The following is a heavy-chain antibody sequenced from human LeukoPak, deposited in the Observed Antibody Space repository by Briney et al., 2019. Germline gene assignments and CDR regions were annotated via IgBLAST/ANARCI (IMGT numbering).Heavy chain of an antibody. V-gene: IGHV4-34*01. CDR1: GGSFSGYY. CDR2: INHSGST. J-gene: IGHJ6*02. Sequence: SETLSVTCAVYGGSFSGYYWSWIRQPPGKGLEWIGEINHSGSTNYNPSLKSRVTISVDTSKNQFSLKLSSVTAADTAVYYCARGRHGMDVWGQGTTVTVSS. CDR3: ARGRHGMDV.